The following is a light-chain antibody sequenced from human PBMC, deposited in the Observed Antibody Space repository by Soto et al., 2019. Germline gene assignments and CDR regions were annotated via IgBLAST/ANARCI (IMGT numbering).Light chain of an antibody. V-gene: IGKV1-33*01. J-gene: IGKJ5*01. CDR1: QDITNY. CDR2: DAS. CDR3: QQYDNLLIA. Sequence: DIQLTQSPSSLSASVGDRVTITCQASQDITNYLNWYQQKPGKAPKLLIYDASNLETGVPSRFSGSGFGTDFTFTISSPQPEDIATYYCQQYDNLLIAFGQGTRLDIK.